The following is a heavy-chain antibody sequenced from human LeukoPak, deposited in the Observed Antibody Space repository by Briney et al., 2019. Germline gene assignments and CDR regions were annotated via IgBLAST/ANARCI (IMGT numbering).Heavy chain of an antibody. CDR1: GFNIRDHL. J-gene: IGHJ5*02. D-gene: IGHD3-22*01. Sequence: GGSLRLSCAVSGFNIRDHLMTWVRQAPGKGLEWVGFIRSKAYGGTTEYAASVKGRFTISRDDSKSIAYLQMNSLKTEDTAVYYCTRERGLKYYYDSSGYYYHWGQGTLVTVSS. V-gene: IGHV3-49*04. CDR3: TRERGLKYYYDSSGYYYH. CDR2: IRSKAYGGTT.